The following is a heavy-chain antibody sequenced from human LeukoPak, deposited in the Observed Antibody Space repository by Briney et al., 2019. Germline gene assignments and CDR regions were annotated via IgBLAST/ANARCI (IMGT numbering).Heavy chain of an antibody. CDR1: GFTFSSYS. D-gene: IGHD6-6*01. CDR3: ARGGGQLVPQDY. Sequence: PGGSLRPSCAASGFTFSSYSMNWVRQPPGKGLEWIGEINHSGSTNYNPSLKSRVTISVDTSKNQFSLKLSSVTAADTAVYYCARGGGQLVPQDYWGQGTLVTVSS. J-gene: IGHJ4*02. V-gene: IGHV4-34*01. CDR2: INHSGST.